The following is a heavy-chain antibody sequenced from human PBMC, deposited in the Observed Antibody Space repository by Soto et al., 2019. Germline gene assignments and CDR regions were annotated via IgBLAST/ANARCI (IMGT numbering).Heavy chain of an antibody. Sequence: QVQLVESGGGVVQPGRSLRLSCAASGFTFSSYGMHWVRQAPGKGLEWVAVIWYDGSDKYYADSVKGRFTISRDNSKNTLYLQMNSLRAEDTAVYYCARSWYSYYFDLWGQGTLVTVSS. CDR2: IWYDGSDK. J-gene: IGHJ4*02. V-gene: IGHV3-33*08. CDR1: GFTFSSYG. D-gene: IGHD1-1*01. CDR3: ARSWYSYYFDL.